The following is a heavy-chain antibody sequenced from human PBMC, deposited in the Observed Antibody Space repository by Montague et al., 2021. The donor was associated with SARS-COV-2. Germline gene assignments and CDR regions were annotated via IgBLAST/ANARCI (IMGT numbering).Heavy chain of an antibody. D-gene: IGHD2-15*01. CDR2: MYHSGST. V-gene: IGHV4-31*03. J-gene: IGHJ3*02. CDR3: ARGDGVVVAAPYI. CDR1: GGSISNGGYY. Sequence: TLSLTCTVSGGSISNGGYYCSWIRQHPGKGLEWIGSMYHSGSTYYNPSLTSRVTMSLDTSKNQFSLKLSSVTAADTAVYYCARGDGVVVAAPYIWGQGTMVTVSS.